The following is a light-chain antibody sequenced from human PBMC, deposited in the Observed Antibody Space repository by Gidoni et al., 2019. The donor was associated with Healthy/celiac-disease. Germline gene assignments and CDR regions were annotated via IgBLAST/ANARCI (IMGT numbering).Light chain of an antibody. V-gene: IGKV3-15*01. CDR2: GAS. J-gene: IGKJ1*01. CDR3: QQYNNWLWT. Sequence: IEMTQSPATLSVSPGERATLSCRASPSVISNLAWYRQKPGQAPRLLIYGASTRATGIPARFSGSGSGTDFTLTISSLQSEDFAVYYCQQYNNWLWTFGQGTKVEIK. CDR1: PSVISN.